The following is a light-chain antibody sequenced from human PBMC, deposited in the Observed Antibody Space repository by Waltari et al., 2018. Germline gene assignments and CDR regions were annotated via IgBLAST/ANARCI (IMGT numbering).Light chain of an antibody. CDR1: QSISTW. J-gene: IGKJ1*01. V-gene: IGKV1-5*03. Sequence: DIQMTQSPSTLSASVGDRVTIPCRASQSISTWLAWYQQKPGKAPNLLIYKASTLESGVPSRFSGSGSGTECTLTISSLQPDDFATYYCQQYKTYWTFGQGTKVEIK. CDR2: KAS. CDR3: QQYKTYWT.